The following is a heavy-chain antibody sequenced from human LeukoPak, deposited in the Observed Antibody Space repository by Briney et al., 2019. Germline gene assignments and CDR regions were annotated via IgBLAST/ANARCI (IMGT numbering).Heavy chain of an antibody. CDR1: GGSISSGDYY. Sequence: PSETLSLTCTVSGGSISSGDYYWSSIRQHPGNGLEWIGYIYFSGSTNYNPSLKGRVTISIDTSKNQFSLRLSSVTAADTAVYYCVSGLWDVPVCHWGQGTLVTVSS. CDR3: VSGLWDVPVCH. D-gene: IGHD1-26*01. CDR2: IYFSGST. J-gene: IGHJ4*02. V-gene: IGHV4-61*08.